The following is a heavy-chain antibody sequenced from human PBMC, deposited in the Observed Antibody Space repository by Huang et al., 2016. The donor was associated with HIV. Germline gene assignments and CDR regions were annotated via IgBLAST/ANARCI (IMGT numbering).Heavy chain of an antibody. CDR3: SRVGFGSGRRTFDH. CDR2: FYHSGST. J-gene: IGHJ4*02. Sequence: QVHLQESGPGLVKPSETLSLTCRVSGGPITSNYWSWLRQPPGKGLDWVGGFYHSGSTDYNPSLKSRVTIAIDTSRSQFSMNRKAVTAADTAVYYCSRVGFGSGRRTFDHWGQGTLVAVSS. D-gene: IGHD3-10*01. CDR1: GGPITSNY. V-gene: IGHV4-59*01.